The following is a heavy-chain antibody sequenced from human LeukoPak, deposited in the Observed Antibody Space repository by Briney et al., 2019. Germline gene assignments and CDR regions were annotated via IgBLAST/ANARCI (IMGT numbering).Heavy chain of an antibody. CDR2: INPNSGGT. Sequence: ASVKVSCKASGYTFTGYYMHWVRQAPGQGLEWVGWINPNSGGTNYAQRFQGRVTMTRDTSITTAYMELSRLRSDDTAVYYCARVFRSITARLDFDYWGQGTLVTVSS. CDR3: ARVFRSITARLDFDY. D-gene: IGHD6-6*01. CDR1: GYTFTGYY. V-gene: IGHV1-2*02. J-gene: IGHJ4*02.